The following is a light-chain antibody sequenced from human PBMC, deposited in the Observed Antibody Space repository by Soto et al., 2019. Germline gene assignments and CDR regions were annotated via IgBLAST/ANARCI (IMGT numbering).Light chain of an antibody. J-gene: IGKJ4*01. CDR3: QQYGSSPRT. Sequence: EIVLTQSPATLSLSPGERATLSCRASQTVSSSLAWYQQKPGQAPRLLIYEASNRATGIPARFSGSGSGADFTLTISSLEPEDFAVYYCQQYGSSPRTFGGGTKVDIK. CDR1: QTVSSS. V-gene: IGKV3-11*01. CDR2: EAS.